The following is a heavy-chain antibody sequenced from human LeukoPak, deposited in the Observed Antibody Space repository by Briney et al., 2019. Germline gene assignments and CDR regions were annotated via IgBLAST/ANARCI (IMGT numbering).Heavy chain of an antibody. V-gene: IGHV3-23*01. CDR3: AKDRVLEWLSPDS. CDR1: GFTSRSYA. Sequence: GGSLRLSCAASGFTSRSYAMSCVRQAPGEGLWWVSAMGGSGGSTFCGASVKGRFTISRDNSKSKWYLQMNSLRAEDTAVYFCAKDRVLEWLSPDSWGQGTLVTVSS. D-gene: IGHD3-3*01. J-gene: IGHJ4*02. CDR2: MGGSGGST.